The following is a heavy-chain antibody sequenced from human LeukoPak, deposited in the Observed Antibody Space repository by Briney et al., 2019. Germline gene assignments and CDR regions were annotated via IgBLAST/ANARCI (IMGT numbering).Heavy chain of an antibody. Sequence: PGGSLRLSCAASGFTFSSYSMNWVRQAPGKGLEWVSSISSSSSYIYYADSVKGRFTISRDNAKNSLYLQMNSLRAEDTAVYYCARLTRENNWNDPDAFDIWGQGTMVTVSS. D-gene: IGHD1-20*01. CDR2: ISSSSSYI. CDR3: ARLTRENNWNDPDAFDI. V-gene: IGHV3-21*01. J-gene: IGHJ3*02. CDR1: GFTFSSYS.